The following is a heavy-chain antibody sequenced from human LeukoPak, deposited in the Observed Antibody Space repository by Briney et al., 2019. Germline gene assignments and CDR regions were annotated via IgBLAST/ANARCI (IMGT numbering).Heavy chain of an antibody. V-gene: IGHV3-23*01. CDR1: GSTFRSYA. D-gene: IGHD5/OR15-5a*01. J-gene: IGHJ4*02. Sequence: PGRSLRLSCAASGSTFRSYAISWVRQAPGEGREWVLAISVSVGSTYCADSVKGRFTISRDNSKNTLNLQMNSLRAEDTAVYYCAKDCTVGSVGRGDYWGQGTLVTVSS. CDR3: AKDCTVGSVGRGDY. CDR2: ISVSVGST.